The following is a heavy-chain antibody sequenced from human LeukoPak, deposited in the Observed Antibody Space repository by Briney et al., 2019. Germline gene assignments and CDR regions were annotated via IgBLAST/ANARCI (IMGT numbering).Heavy chain of an antibody. Sequence: SETLSLTCTVSGGSISGYYWSWIRQPPGKGLEWIGYIYNSEYTKYNPSLKGRVSISFDTSKTQCSLKLTSVTAADTAVYYCARNLSSGGSYLFDYWGQGTLVTVSS. D-gene: IGHD6-19*01. CDR2: IYNSEYT. CDR3: ARNLSSGGSYLFDY. J-gene: IGHJ4*02. CDR1: GGSISGYY. V-gene: IGHV4-59*08.